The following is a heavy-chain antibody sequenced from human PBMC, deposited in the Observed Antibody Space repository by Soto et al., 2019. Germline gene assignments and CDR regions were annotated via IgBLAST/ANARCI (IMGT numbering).Heavy chain of an antibody. CDR2: IGVSGDTP. Sequence: EVQLLESGGGLVQPGGSLRLSCAASGFTFSSYAMSWVRQAPGKGLESVSAIGVSGDTPYYADSVKGRFTISRDNSKNTLYLQMGRLRAEETAVYYCAKVRRFGELRALYWGQGTLVTVSS. D-gene: IGHD3-10*01. CDR3: AKVRRFGELRALY. V-gene: IGHV3-23*01. J-gene: IGHJ4*02. CDR1: GFTFSSYA.